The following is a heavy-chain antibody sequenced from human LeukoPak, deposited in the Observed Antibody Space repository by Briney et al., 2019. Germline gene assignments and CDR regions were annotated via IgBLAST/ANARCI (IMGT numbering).Heavy chain of an antibody. Sequence: ASVKVSCKASGYTFTGYYMHWVRQAPGQGLEWMGWINPNSGGTNYAQKFQGRVTMPRDTSISTAYMELSRLRSDDTAVYYCARDLGGQAGTVDYWGQGTLVTVSS. V-gene: IGHV1-2*02. CDR1: GYTFTGYY. CDR2: INPNSGGT. CDR3: ARDLGGQAGTVDY. J-gene: IGHJ4*02. D-gene: IGHD6-13*01.